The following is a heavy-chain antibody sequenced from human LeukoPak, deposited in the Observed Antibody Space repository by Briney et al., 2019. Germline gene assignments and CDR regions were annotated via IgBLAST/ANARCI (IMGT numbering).Heavy chain of an antibody. CDR1: GGSISSGSYY. J-gene: IGHJ5*02. CDR2: MYHSGST. CDR3: ARGQARLAWFDP. Sequence: SETLSLTCTVSGGSISSGSYYWSWIRQPPGKGLEWIGSMYHSGSTYYKPSLKSRVTISLDTSKNQFSLKLRSVTAADTAVYYCARGQARLAWFDPWGQGTLVTVSS. V-gene: IGHV4-39*07. D-gene: IGHD6-19*01.